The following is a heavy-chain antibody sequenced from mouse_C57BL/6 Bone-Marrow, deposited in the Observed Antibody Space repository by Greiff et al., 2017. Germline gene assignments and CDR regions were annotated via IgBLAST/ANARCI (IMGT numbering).Heavy chain of an antibody. V-gene: IGHV1-55*01. Sequence: QVQLKQPGAELVKPGASVKMSCKASGYTFTSYWITWVKQRPGQGLEWIGDIYPGSGSTNYNEKFKSKATLTVDTSSSTAYMQLSSLTSEDSAVYYCARRGYYGSGGYYFGYWGQGTTLTVSS. D-gene: IGHD1-1*01. J-gene: IGHJ2*01. CDR3: ARRGYYGSGGYYFGY. CDR1: GYTFTSYW. CDR2: IYPGSGST.